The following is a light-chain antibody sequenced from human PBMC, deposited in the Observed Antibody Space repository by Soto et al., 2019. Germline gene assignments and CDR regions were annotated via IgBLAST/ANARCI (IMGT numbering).Light chain of an antibody. V-gene: IGKV3-20*01. CDR1: QTVSSNY. Sequence: EIVLTQSPGTLSLSPGERATLSCRASQTVSSNYLSWYQQKPGQAPRLLIYDASTRATGIPDRFSGSGSGTDFTLTISRLEPEDFAMYYCQQYGTSPQTFGQGTKVEIK. J-gene: IGKJ1*01. CDR2: DAS. CDR3: QQYGTSPQT.